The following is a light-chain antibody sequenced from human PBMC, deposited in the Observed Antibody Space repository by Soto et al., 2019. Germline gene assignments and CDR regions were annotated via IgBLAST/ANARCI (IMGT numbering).Light chain of an antibody. CDR2: INSDGSH. CDR1: SGHSRNA. CDR3: QAWVTGIGV. J-gene: IGLJ2*01. Sequence: QLVLTQSPSASASLGASVKLTCTLSSGHSRNAIAWHQQQPEKGPRYLMKINSDGSHIKGDEIPDRFSGSSSGAERYLTISSLQSEDEADYYCQAWVTGIGVFGGGTKVTAL. V-gene: IGLV4-69*01.